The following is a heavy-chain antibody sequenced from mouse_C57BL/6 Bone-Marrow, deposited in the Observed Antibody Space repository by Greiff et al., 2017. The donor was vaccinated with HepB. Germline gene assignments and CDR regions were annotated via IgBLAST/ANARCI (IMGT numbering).Heavy chain of an antibody. Sequence: EVMLVESGGGLVQPGGSLKLSCAASGFTFSDYYMYWVRQTPEKRLEWVAYISNGGGSTYHPETVKGRFTISRDNTNNTLYMQMRRRKSEDTAVYYCPRHIGYFDSWGQGTTLTVCS. D-gene: IGHD2-14*01. CDR1: GFTFSDYY. CDR2: ISNGGGST. J-gene: IGHJ2*01. V-gene: IGHV5-12*01. CDR3: PRHIGYFDS.